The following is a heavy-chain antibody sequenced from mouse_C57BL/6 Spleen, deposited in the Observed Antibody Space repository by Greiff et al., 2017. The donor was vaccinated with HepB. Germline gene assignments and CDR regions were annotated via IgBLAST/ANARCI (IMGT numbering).Heavy chain of an antibody. CDR3: ARRYYGSSYGFAY. V-gene: IGHV1-61*01. Sequence: QVQLQQPGAELVRPGSSVKLSCKASGYTFTSYWMDWVKQRPGQGLEWIGNIYPSDSETHYNQKFKDKATLTVDKSSSTAYMQLSSLTSEDSAVYDCARRYYGSSYGFAYWGQGTLVTVSA. CDR1: GYTFTSYW. J-gene: IGHJ3*01. CDR2: IYPSDSET. D-gene: IGHD1-1*01.